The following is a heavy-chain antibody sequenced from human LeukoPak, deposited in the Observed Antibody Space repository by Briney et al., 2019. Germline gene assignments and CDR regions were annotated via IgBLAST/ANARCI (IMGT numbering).Heavy chain of an antibody. CDR2: IKQDGSEK. D-gene: IGHD3-22*01. V-gene: IGHV3-7*01. J-gene: IGHJ5*02. CDR3: ARANFRYYYDSSGYHNWFDP. CDR1: GFTVSNNY. Sequence: GGSLRLSCAASGFTVSNNYMRWVRQAPGKGLEWVANIKQDGSEKYYVDSVKGRFTISRDNAKNSLYLQMNSLRAEDTAVYYCARANFRYYYDSSGYHNWFDPWGQGTLVTVSS.